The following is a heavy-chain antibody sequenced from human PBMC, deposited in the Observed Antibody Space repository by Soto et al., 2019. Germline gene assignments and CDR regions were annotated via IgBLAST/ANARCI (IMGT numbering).Heavy chain of an antibody. J-gene: IGHJ4*02. CDR3: ARRFAGYSSGCFDY. Sequence: HPGGSLRLSCAASGFTFSSYWMSWVRQAPGKGLEWVANIKQDGSEKYYVDSVKGRFTISRDNAKNSLYLQMNSLRAEDTAVYYCARRFAGYSSGCFDYWGQGTLVTVSS. V-gene: IGHV3-7*05. CDR1: GFTFSSYW. CDR2: IKQDGSEK. D-gene: IGHD6-19*01.